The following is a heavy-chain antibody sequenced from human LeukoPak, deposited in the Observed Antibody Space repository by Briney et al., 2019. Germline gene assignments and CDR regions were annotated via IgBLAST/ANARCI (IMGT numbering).Heavy chain of an antibody. CDR1: GFNFKTYG. CDR2: IWYDESN. V-gene: IGHV3-33*01. CDR3: ARWGSELPDDAFDI. D-gene: IGHD6-25*01. Sequence: GGSLRLSCAASGFNFKTYGMHWVRQAPGKRLEWVAVIWYDESNHYADSVKGRFTISRDISNNTLYLQMSSLRVEDTAIYYCARWGSELPDDAFDIWGQGTMVTVSS. J-gene: IGHJ3*02.